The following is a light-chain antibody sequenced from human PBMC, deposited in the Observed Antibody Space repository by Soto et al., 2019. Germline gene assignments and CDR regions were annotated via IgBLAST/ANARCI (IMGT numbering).Light chain of an antibody. J-gene: IGKJ1*01. CDR3: QQYHNWPA. CDR1: QSVSTN. Sequence: EIVMTQSPATLSVSPVERATLSCRASQSVSTNLAWYQHKPGQAPRLLIYGASTRATGVPARFSGSGSGTDFTLTISSLQSEDFAVYYCQQYHNWPAFGQGTKVDIK. V-gene: IGKV3-15*01. CDR2: GAS.